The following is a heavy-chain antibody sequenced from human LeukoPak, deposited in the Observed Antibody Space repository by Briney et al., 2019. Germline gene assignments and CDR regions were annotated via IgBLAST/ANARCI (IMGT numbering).Heavy chain of an antibody. Sequence: GGSLRLSCVASEFTFSSHAMNWVRQAPGKGLEWVSSISGGGESTYYADSVKGRFTISRDNSKNTLYLQMNSLRAEDTAVYYCANIPKALGGYDGDYWGQGTLVTVSS. J-gene: IGHJ4*02. D-gene: IGHD3-22*01. CDR2: ISGGGEST. CDR3: ANIPKALGGYDGDY. V-gene: IGHV3-23*01. CDR1: EFTFSSHA.